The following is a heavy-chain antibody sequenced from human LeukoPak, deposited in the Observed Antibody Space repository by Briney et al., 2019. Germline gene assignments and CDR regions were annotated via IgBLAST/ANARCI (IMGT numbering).Heavy chain of an antibody. CDR1: GFTFSSYG. V-gene: IGHV3-33*06. CDR2: IWYDGSNK. D-gene: IGHD4-17*01. CDR3: AKCPSLRYFDY. J-gene: IGHJ4*02. Sequence: GESLKISCAASGFTFSSYGMHWVRQAPGKGLEWVAVIWYDGSNKYYADSVKGRFTISRDNSKNTLFLQMNSLRAEDTAVYYCAKCPSLRYFDYWGQGTLVTVSS.